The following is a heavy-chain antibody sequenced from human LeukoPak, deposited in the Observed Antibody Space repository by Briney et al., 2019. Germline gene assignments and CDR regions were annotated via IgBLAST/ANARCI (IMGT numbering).Heavy chain of an antibody. V-gene: IGHV3-49*04. CDR2: IQSKTYGEGT. J-gene: IGHJ4*02. CDR3: TASDHLYCSSSSCHFDY. Sequence: HPGGSLRLSCTPSGLSFGDYGMSWVRQAPGKGLEWVSFIQSKTYGEGTMYAASVRGRFTISRDDSRSTDYLQMNRLKTEDTAVYYCTASDHLYCSSSSCHFDYWGQGTLVTVAS. CDR1: GLSFGDYG. D-gene: IGHD2-2*01.